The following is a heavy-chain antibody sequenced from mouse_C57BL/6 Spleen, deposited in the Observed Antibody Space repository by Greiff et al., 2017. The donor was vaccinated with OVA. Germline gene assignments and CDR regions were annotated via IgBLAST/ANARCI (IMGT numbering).Heavy chain of an antibody. V-gene: IGHV5-16*01. CDR3: ARDLYYYGSSYFDY. CDR2: INYDGSST. J-gene: IGHJ2*01. Sequence: DVKLVESEGGLVQPGSSMKLSCTASGFTFSDYYMAWVRQVPEKGLEWVANINYDGSSTYYLDSLKSRFIISRDNAKNILYLQMSSLKSEDTATYYCARDLYYYGSSYFDYWGQGTTLTVSS. D-gene: IGHD1-1*01. CDR1: GFTFSDYY.